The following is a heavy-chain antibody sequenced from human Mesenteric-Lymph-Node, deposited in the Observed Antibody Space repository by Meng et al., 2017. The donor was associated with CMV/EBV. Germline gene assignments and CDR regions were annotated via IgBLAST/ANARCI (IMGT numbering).Heavy chain of an antibody. Sequence: SETLSLTCAVYGGSFSGYYWSWIRQPPGKGLEWIGYIYYSGSTNYNPSLKSRVTISVDTSKNQFSLKLSSVTAADTAVYYCARVRVVPAAMRKANYYYGMDVWGQGTTVTVSS. J-gene: IGHJ6*02. CDR2: IYYSGST. V-gene: IGHV4-59*01. D-gene: IGHD2-2*01. CDR1: GGSFSGYY. CDR3: ARVRVVPAAMRKANYYYGMDV.